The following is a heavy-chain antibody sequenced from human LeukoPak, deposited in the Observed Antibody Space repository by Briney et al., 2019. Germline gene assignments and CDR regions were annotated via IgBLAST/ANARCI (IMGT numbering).Heavy chain of an antibody. CDR1: GFTFSSYW. Sequence: GGSLRLSCAASGFTFSSYWMHWVRQAPGKGLVWVSRINSDGSSTSYADSVKGRFIISRDNAKNTLYLQMNSLRAEDTAVYYCARVAPVVVITHYYYGMDVWGQGTTVTVSS. V-gene: IGHV3-74*01. CDR3: ARVAPVVVITHYYYGMDV. J-gene: IGHJ6*02. CDR2: INSDGSST. D-gene: IGHD3-22*01.